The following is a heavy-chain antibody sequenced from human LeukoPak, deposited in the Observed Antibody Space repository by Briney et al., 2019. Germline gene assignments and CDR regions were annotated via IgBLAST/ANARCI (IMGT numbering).Heavy chain of an antibody. J-gene: IGHJ5*02. CDR1: GYTFTGYY. V-gene: IGHV1-2*02. D-gene: IGHD3-22*01. CDR2: IDPNSGGT. Sequence: GASVKVSCKASGYTFTGYYMHWVRQAPGQGLEWMGWIDPNSGGTNDAQKFQGRVTMTRDTSISTAYMELSRLRSDDTAVYYCARDSYYYDSSGYPSTWGQGTLVTVSS. CDR3: ARDSYYYDSSGYPST.